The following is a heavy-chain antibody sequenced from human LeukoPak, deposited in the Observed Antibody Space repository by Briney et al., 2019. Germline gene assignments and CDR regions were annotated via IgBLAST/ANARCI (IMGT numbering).Heavy chain of an antibody. CDR3: AKAMCSGGSCYCHLDY. CDR1: VFTFSSNA. D-gene: IGHD2-15*01. V-gene: IGHV3-23*01. Sequence: PGGSLRLSCAASVFTFSSNAMNWVRQAPGKGLEWVSTISGSAGETYYADSLKGRFTISRDNSKNTLYLQMNNLRAEDTAVYYCAKAMCSGGSCYCHLDYWGQGTLVTVSS. CDR2: ISGSAGET. J-gene: IGHJ4*02.